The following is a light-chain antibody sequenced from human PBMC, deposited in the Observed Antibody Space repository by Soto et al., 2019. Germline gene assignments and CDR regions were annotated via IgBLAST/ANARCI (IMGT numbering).Light chain of an antibody. CDR3: QKDNSAPFT. J-gene: IGKJ2*01. CDR1: QDISGY. CDR2: AAY. V-gene: IGKV1-27*01. Sequence: DIQMTQSPSSLSASVGDRVTITCRASQDISGYLAWYQQKPGKVPSILIYAAYTLQSGVPSRFSGSGFGTDFTLTISSLPPEDVATYYCQKDNSAPFTFGHGTKLEIK.